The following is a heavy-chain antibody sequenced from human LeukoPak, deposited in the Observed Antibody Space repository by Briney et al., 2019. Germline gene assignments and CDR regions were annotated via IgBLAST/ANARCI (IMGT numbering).Heavy chain of an antibody. Sequence: SVKVSCKASGGNFSNYAITWVRQAPGQGLEWMGRIIPMFGTANYAQKFQGRVTITADESTSTAYMELSSLRSEDTAVYYCARDGPDYGDYINFDYWGQGTLVTVSS. V-gene: IGHV1-69*13. J-gene: IGHJ4*02. CDR1: GGNFSNYA. CDR2: IIPMFGTA. CDR3: ARDGPDYGDYINFDY. D-gene: IGHD4-17*01.